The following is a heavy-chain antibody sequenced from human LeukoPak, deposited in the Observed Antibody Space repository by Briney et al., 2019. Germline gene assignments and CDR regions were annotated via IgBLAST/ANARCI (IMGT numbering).Heavy chain of an antibody. CDR3: ARLIAADPQLDY. V-gene: IGHV4-30-2*01. D-gene: IGHD6-25*01. J-gene: IGHJ4*02. CDR2: IHQSGDT. CDR1: GDSISRGSCS. Sequence: SQTLSLTCTVAGDSISRGSCSWTWIRQAPGKGLEWIGYIHQSGDTYQNPSLRGRVTVSLDRSKNEFYLKLNSVTAADTAVYYCARLIAADPQLDYWGQGTLVTVSS.